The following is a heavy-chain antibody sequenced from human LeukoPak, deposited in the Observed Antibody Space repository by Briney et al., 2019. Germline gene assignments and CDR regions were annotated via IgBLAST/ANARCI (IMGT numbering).Heavy chain of an antibody. CDR3: ARNRGPGENYYMDV. CDR2: VSPYNGNT. J-gene: IGHJ6*03. D-gene: IGHD1-14*01. CDR1: GGTFSSYA. Sequence: ASVKFSCKASGGTFSSYAISWARPAPGQGLEWMGWVSPYNGNTNYSQKVQGRVTMTTDTSTSTAYMELRSLRSDDTAVYYCARNRGPGENYYMDVWGKGTTVTVSS. V-gene: IGHV1-18*01.